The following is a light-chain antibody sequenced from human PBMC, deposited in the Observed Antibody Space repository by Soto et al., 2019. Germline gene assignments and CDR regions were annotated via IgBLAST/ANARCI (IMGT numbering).Light chain of an antibody. CDR1: SSDVGGYNY. CDR2: EVS. Sequence: QSALTQPASVSGSPGQSITISCTGTSSDVGGYNYVSWYQQHPGKAPKLMIYEVSNRPSGVSNRFSGSKSGNTASLTISGLQAEDEADYYWSSDTSSSPVVFGGGTKLTVL. V-gene: IGLV2-14*01. J-gene: IGLJ2*01. CDR3: SSDTSSSPVV.